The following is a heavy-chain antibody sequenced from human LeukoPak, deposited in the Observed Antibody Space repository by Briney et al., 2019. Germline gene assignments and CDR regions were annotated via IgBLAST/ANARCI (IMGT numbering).Heavy chain of an antibody. CDR1: GGSISGYY. V-gene: IGHV4-59*08. Sequence: SETLSLTCTVSGGSISGYYWSWIRQPPGKGLEWIGYIYYSGSTNYNPSLKSRVTISVDTSKNQFSLKLSSVTAADTAVYYCARHNYYSNYGGWFDPWGQGTLVTVSS. D-gene: IGHD4-11*01. CDR2: IYYSGST. J-gene: IGHJ5*02. CDR3: ARHNYYSNYGGWFDP.